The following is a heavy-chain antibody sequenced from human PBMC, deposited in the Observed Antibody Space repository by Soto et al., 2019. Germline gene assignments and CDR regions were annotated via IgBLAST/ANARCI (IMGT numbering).Heavy chain of an antibody. V-gene: IGHV3-30*18. CDR3: AKDGHCSGGSCYSSLDY. Sequence: VGSLRLSCAASGFTFSSYGMHWVRQAPGKGLEWVEVISYDGRNKSYAGSVKGRFTISRDNSKNALYLQMNSLRAEDTAVYYCAKDGHCSGGSCYSSLDYWGQGTLVTVSS. D-gene: IGHD2-15*01. CDR2: ISYDGRNK. CDR1: GFTFSSYG. J-gene: IGHJ4*02.